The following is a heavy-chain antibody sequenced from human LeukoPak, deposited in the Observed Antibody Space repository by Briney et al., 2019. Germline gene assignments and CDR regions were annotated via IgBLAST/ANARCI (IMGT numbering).Heavy chain of an antibody. D-gene: IGHD5-24*01. CDR2: IYSNGHT. V-gene: IGHV4-39*07. CDR3: AGEMATIAVSLFQN. CDR1: GGSLRSSTYY. Sequence: SETLSLTCTVSGGSLRSSTYYWGWIRQPPGAGLEWIGTIYSNGHTYYNPSLKSRVTMSVDTSKNQISLRLSSVTAADTAVYYCAGEMATIAVSLFQNWGQGTPVTVTS. J-gene: IGHJ4*02.